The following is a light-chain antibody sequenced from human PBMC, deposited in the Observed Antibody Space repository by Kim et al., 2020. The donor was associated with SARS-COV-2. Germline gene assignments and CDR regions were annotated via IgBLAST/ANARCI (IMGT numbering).Light chain of an antibody. J-gene: IGLJ3*02. V-gene: IGLV10-54*01. CDR3: SAWDSSLSAWV. CDR1: HNNVGNQG. CDR2: RDS. Sequence: TATLTCPGNHNNVGNQGAGWLQHHQAPPPNLLSNRDSNRPSGISGRLSASRSGNTASLTITGLQPEDEADYYCSAWDSSLSAWVFGGGTQLTVL.